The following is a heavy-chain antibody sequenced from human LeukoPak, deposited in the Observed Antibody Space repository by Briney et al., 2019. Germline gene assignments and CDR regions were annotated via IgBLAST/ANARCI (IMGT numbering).Heavy chain of an antibody. J-gene: IGHJ4*02. D-gene: IGHD6-13*01. CDR3: ARYSSSWYTRGIDY. V-gene: IGHV4-39*01. CDR2: IYYSGST. Sequence: SETLSLTCTVSGGSISSSSYYWGWIRQPPGKGLEWIGSIYYSGSTYYNPSLKSRVTISVDTSKNQFSLKLSSVTAADTAVYYCARYSSSWYTRGIDYWGQGTLVTVSS. CDR1: GGSISSSSYY.